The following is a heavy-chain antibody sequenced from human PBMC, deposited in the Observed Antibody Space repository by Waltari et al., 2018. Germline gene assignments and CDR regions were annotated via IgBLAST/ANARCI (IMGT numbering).Heavy chain of an antibody. CDR2: IKQDGSEK. CDR1: GFTFSSSW. J-gene: IGHJ6*03. Sequence: EVQLVESGGGLVQPGGSLRLSCAASGFTFSSSWMSWVRQAPGKGLEWVANIKQDGSEKYYVDSVKGRFTISRDNAKNSLYLQMNSLRAEDTAVYYCAREGAVAGSMDVWGKGTTVTVSS. D-gene: IGHD6-19*01. V-gene: IGHV3-7*01. CDR3: AREGAVAGSMDV.